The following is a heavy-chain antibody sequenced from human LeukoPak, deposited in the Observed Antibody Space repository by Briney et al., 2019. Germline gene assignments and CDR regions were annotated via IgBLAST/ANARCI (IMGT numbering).Heavy chain of an antibody. V-gene: IGHV3-33*06. D-gene: IGHD3-22*01. J-gene: IGHJ4*02. CDR1: GFRFSSNG. Sequence: GGSLRLCCAASGFRFSSNGMHWVRQAPGKVLERVAVIWYDGSNHYYADSVKGRFTISRDNFKNTLYLQVNSLRAEDTAVYYCAKGAGSYYNYFDYWGQGTLVNVSS. CDR2: IWYDGSNH. CDR3: AKGAGSYYNYFDY.